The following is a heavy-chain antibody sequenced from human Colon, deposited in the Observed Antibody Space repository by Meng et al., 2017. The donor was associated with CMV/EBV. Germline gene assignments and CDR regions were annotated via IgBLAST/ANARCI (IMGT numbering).Heavy chain of an antibody. CDR2: IYYSGST. V-gene: IGHV4-59*01. CDR3: ARAPGEGRHCSGITCPLAFDI. J-gene: IGHJ3*02. Sequence: GSLRLSCTVSGGSISSYYWNWIRQPPGRGLEWIGYIYYSGSTNPNPSLKSRVTISVDTSKNHFSLKLTSVTPADTAVYYCARAPGEGRHCSGITCPLAFDIWGQGTMVTVSS. CDR1: GGSISSYY. D-gene: IGHD2-15*01.